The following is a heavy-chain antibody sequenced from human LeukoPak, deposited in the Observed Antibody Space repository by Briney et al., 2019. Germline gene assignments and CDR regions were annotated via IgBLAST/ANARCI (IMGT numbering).Heavy chain of an antibody. V-gene: IGHV1-18*01. D-gene: IGHD3-22*01. CDR1: GYPFTKWE. J-gene: IGHJ5*02. Sequence: ASVKVSCKTSGYPFTKWEINWVRQAAGQGLEWLGWVHPDNGNTYYAQRLRGRVTMTTDTSTTTAYMELRSLRSDDTAVYYCARDINGYYYDSHGYYPTDLWGQGTLVTVSS. CDR2: VHPDNGNT. CDR3: ARDINGYYYDSHGYYPTDL.